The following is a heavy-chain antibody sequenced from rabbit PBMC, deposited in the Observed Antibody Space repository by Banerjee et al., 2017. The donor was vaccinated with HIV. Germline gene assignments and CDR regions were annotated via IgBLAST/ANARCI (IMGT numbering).Heavy chain of an antibody. D-gene: IGHD4-1*01. CDR2: IGAAST. CDR1: AFSFSNGYV. V-gene: IGHV1S45*01. J-gene: IGHJ4*01. Sequence: QEQLEESGGDLVKPEGSLTLTCTAAAFSFSNGYVMCWVRQAPGKGLEWIACIGAASTYYATWAKVRFTISKTSSTTVTLQMTSLTAADTATYFCARDLAGVIGWNFNLWGPGTLVTVS. CDR3: ARDLAGVIGWNFNL.